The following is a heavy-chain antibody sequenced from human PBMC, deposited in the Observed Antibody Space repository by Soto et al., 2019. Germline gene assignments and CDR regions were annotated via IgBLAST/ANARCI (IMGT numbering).Heavy chain of an antibody. V-gene: IGHV4-30-4*01. CDR3: ARVHDYYGSGSYTNWFDP. Sequence: SETLSLTCTVSGDSISNGGYYWSWIRQAPGMGLEWFGSIHDSGSTYYNPSLKSRVAISVDTSKNQFSLKLSSVTAADTAVYYCARVHDYYGSGSYTNWFDPWGQGTLVTVSS. CDR1: GDSISNGGYY. CDR2: IHDSGST. J-gene: IGHJ5*02. D-gene: IGHD3-10*01.